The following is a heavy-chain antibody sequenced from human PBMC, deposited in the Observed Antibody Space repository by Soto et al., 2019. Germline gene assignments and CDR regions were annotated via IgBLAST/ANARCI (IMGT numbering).Heavy chain of an antibody. V-gene: IGHV4-31*03. CDR1: GGSISSGGTGSY. CDR3: ASGHDAYKVRY. J-gene: IGHJ4*02. D-gene: IGHD1-1*01. Sequence: QVQLQKSGPGLVKPSQTLSLTCTVSGGSISSGGTGSYWTWIRQLPGKGLEWIGYIYYTGNTYYNPSLKSRPTISIDTSENQFPLKLNSVTAADTAVYFCASGHDAYKVRYWGQGSLVTVSS. CDR2: IYYTGNT.